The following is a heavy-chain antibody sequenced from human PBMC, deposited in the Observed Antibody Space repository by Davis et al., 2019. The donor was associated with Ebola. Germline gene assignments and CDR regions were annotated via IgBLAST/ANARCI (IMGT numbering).Heavy chain of an antibody. Sequence: ASVKVSCKASGYTFTGYYMHWVRQAPGQGLEWMGRINPNSGGTNYAQKFQGRVTMTRDTSISTAYMELSRLRSDDTAVYYCARALELWLRGSCYYYGMDVWGKGTTVTVSS. CDR2: INPNSGGT. CDR3: ARALELWLRGSCYYYGMDV. D-gene: IGHD5-18*01. V-gene: IGHV1-2*06. CDR1: GYTFTGYY. J-gene: IGHJ6*04.